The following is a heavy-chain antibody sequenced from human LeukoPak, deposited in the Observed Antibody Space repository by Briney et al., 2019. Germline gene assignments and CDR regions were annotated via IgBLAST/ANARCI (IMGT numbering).Heavy chain of an antibody. CDR2: ISGSVVIA. V-gene: IGHV3-23*01. D-gene: IGHD3-3*01. CDR1: GFTFSSYA. CDR3: AKDRGTIFGVVITYFDY. J-gene: IGHJ4*02. Sequence: GGSLRLSCEASGFTFSSYAMGWVRHVPGKGLEWISTISGSVVIAYYADSVRGRFTISRDNSKNTLYLQMNSLRAEDTAVYYCAKDRGTIFGVVITYFDYWGQGTLVTVSS.